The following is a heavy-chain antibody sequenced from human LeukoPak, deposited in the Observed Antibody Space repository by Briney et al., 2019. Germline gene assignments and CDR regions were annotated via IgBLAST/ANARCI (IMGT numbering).Heavy chain of an antibody. CDR1: GYTFTNYY. V-gene: IGHV1-46*03. CDR3: ARVGGGYSSSSGRDY. D-gene: IGHD6-6*01. CDR2: IDRSNGRT. J-gene: IGHJ4*02. Sequence: ASVKVSCKASGYTFTNYYMHWVRQAPGQGLEWMGIIDRSNGRTSYAQKSQGRVTVTSDTSTNTVFMDLSSLRSDDTAVYYCARVGGGYSSSSGRDYWGQGTLVTVSS.